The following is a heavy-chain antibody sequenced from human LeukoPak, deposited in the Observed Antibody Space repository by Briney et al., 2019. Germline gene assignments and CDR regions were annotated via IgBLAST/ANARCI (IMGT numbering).Heavy chain of an antibody. CDR3: ARVKQWLVHYYFDY. Sequence: GGSLRLSCAASGFTFSSYCMHWPRQAPGKGLVWVSRINSDGSSTSYADSVKGRFTISRDNAKNTLYLQMNSLRAEDTAVYYCARVKQWLVHYYFDYWGQGTLVTVSS. D-gene: IGHD6-19*01. CDR2: INSDGSST. V-gene: IGHV3-74*01. CDR1: GFTFSSYC. J-gene: IGHJ4*02.